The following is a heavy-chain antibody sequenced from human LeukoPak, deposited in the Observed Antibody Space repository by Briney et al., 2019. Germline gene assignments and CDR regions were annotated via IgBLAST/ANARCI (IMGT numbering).Heavy chain of an antibody. J-gene: IGHJ6*02. V-gene: IGHV1-18*01. Sequence: ASVKVSCKASGYTFTSYGISWVRQAPGQGLEWMGWISAYNGNTNYAQKFQGRVTITADESASTAYMELSSLRSEDTAVYYCARRGLLLSYGMDAWGQGTTVTVSS. CDR3: ARRGLLLSYGMDA. CDR2: ISAYNGNT. CDR1: GYTFTSYG. D-gene: IGHD2-15*01.